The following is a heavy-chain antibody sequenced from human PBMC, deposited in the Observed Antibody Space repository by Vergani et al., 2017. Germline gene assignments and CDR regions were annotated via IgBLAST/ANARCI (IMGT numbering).Heavy chain of an antibody. CDR2: VNFVTGAA. CDR3: ARSIGYCTSGSCRPYYFDL. Sequence: QVQLVQSGAAVKKPGASAKVSCTASGYIFKNDYMHWLRLAPGQGFQWMGVVNFVTGAATSPQKFEGRITMTRDMSTATFYMDLSSLKYEDTAIYYCARSIGYCTSGSCRPYYFDLWGQGTLVTVSS. D-gene: IGHD2-15*01. J-gene: IGHJ4*02. V-gene: IGHV1-46*02. CDR1: GYIFKNDY.